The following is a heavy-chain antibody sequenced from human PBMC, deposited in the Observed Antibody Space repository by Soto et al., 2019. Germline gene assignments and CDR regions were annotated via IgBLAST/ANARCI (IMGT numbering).Heavy chain of an antibody. D-gene: IGHD3-16*01. J-gene: IGHJ4*02. V-gene: IGHV3-7*01. CDR1: GFTFSRYW. Sequence: EVQLVESGGGLVQPGGSLRLSCAASGFTFSRYWMTWVRQAPGKGLEWVANMKEDGSEKNYVDSVKGRFTISRDNAKNSLYLQMNSLRAEDTAMYYCARGGSESDYWGQGTLVTVSS. CDR3: ARGGSESDY. CDR2: MKEDGSEK.